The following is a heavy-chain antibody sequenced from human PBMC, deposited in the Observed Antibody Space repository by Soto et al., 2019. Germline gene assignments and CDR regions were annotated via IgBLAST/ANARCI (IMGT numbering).Heavy chain of an antibody. D-gene: IGHD3-22*01. V-gene: IGHV4-31*03. Sequence: SETLSLTCTVSGGSISSGGYYWSWIRQHPGKGLEWIGYIYYSGSTYYNPSLKSRVTISVDTSKNQFSLKLSSVTAADTAVYYCARSFSGYHAFDIWGQGTMVTVSS. CDR1: GGSISSGGYY. J-gene: IGHJ3*02. CDR3: ARSFSGYHAFDI. CDR2: IYYSGST.